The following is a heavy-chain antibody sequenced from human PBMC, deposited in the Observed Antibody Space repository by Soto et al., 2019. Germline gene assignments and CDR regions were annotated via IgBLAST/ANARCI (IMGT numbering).Heavy chain of an antibody. Sequence: QVQLVQSGAEVKKPGSSVKVSCKASGGTFNTYAISWVRQAPGQGLEWMGGIIPIFGTANYAQKFQGRVTIIADESTRTGYMELSSLRSEDTAVYYCARDLITMVRGEYYYGLDVWGQGTTVTVSS. J-gene: IGHJ6*02. CDR3: ARDLITMVRGEYYYGLDV. D-gene: IGHD3-10*01. CDR1: GGTFNTYA. CDR2: IIPIFGTA. V-gene: IGHV1-69*01.